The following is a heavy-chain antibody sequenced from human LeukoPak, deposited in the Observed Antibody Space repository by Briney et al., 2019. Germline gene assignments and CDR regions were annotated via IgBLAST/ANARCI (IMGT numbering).Heavy chain of an antibody. Sequence: GGSLRLSCAASGFTFSSYSMNWVRQAPGKGLEWVSVIYSGGSTYYADSVKGRFTISRDNSKNTLYLQMNSLRAEDTAVYYCARDRGYSGGRYYYYGMDVWGQGTTVTVSS. CDR3: ARDRGYSGGRYYYYGMDV. V-gene: IGHV3-66*01. CDR2: IYSGGST. D-gene: IGHD5-12*01. CDR1: GFTFSSYS. J-gene: IGHJ6*02.